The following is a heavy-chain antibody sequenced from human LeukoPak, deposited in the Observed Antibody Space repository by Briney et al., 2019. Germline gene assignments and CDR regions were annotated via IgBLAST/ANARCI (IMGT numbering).Heavy chain of an antibody. V-gene: IGHV1-58*01. CDR3: AAEGIFGSMDV. CDR2: IVVGSGNT. D-gene: IGHD3-3*01. Sequence: ASVKVSCKASGFTFTSSAVQWVRRARGQRLEWIGWIVVGSGNTNYAQKFQERVTITRDMSTSTAYMGLSSLRSEDTAVYYCAAEGIFGSMDVWGKGTTVTVSS. J-gene: IGHJ6*03. CDR1: GFTFTSSA.